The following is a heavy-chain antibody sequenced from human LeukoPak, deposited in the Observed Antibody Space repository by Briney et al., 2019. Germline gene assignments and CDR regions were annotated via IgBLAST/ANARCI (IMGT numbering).Heavy chain of an antibody. D-gene: IGHD6-13*01. CDR3: ARVPHPGSSSTWYSSVFGGTPPDY. Sequence: GTSLRLSCAASGFAFSSYGMHWVRQAPGKGLEWVAVIWFDGNTKYYAESVKGRFTLSRDNSKSTLYLRMSNLRAEDTAVYYCARVPHPGSSSTWYSSVFGGTPPDYWGQGTLVTVSS. CDR1: GFAFSSYG. CDR2: IWFDGNTK. V-gene: IGHV3-33*01. J-gene: IGHJ4*02.